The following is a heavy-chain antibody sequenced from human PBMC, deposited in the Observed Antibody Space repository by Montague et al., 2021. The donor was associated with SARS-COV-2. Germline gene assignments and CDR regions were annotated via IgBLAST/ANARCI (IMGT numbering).Heavy chain of an antibody. Sequence: SETLSLTCTVSGASVGSSDWGWIRQSPGKGLEWIGYFYSVGSTDYNPSLKSRATMSRDTSKNQFSLRVRSVTAADTAVYYCARETMTAYAFDIWGQGTMVTVSS. J-gene: IGHJ3*02. CDR3: ARETMTAYAFDI. CDR1: GASVGSSD. D-gene: IGHD1-14*01. CDR2: FYSVGST. V-gene: IGHV4-59*02.